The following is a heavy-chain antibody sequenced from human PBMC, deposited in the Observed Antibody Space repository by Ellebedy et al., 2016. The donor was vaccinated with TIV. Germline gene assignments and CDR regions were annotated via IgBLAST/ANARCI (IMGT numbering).Heavy chain of an antibody. Sequence: ASVKVSCXASGYTFTSYGISWVRQAPGQGLEWMGWISAYNGNTNYAQKLQGRVTMTTDTSTSTAYMELRSLRSDDTAVYYCARVADYGDYYYYGMDVWGQGTTVTVSS. CDR1: GYTFTSYG. D-gene: IGHD4-17*01. CDR3: ARVADYGDYYYYGMDV. CDR2: ISAYNGNT. V-gene: IGHV1-18*01. J-gene: IGHJ6*02.